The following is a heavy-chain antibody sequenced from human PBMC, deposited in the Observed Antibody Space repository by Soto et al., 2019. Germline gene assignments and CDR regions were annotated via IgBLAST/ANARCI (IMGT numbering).Heavy chain of an antibody. Sequence: SETLSLTCTVSGGSISRYYWSWIRQPPGKGLEWIGYIYYSGSTNYNPSLKSRVTISVDTSKNQFSLKLSSVTAADTAVYYCARLPIPYCFYYMEVGGKGTT. CDR1: GGSISRYY. CDR3: ARLPIPYCFYYMEV. V-gene: IGHV4-59*08. CDR2: IYYSGST. D-gene: IGHD2-2*02. J-gene: IGHJ6*03.